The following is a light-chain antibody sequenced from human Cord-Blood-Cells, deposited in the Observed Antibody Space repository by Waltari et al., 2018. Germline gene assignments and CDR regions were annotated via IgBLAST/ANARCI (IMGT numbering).Light chain of an antibody. CDR3: EVWDSSSDHVV. Sequence: SYVLTQPPSVSVAPGKTARITCGGNNIGSKSVHWYQQKPGQAPVLVIYYDRDRPSEIPWRFSGSNSGNTATLTISRVEAGDEADYYCEVWDSSSDHVVFGGGTKLTVL. CDR1: NIGSKS. CDR2: YDR. J-gene: IGLJ2*01. V-gene: IGLV3-21*04.